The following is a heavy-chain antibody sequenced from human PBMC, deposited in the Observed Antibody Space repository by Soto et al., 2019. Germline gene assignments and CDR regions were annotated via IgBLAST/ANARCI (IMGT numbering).Heavy chain of an antibody. CDR2: TRNKGNGYTT. Sequence: EVQLVESGGGLVQPGGSLRLSCAASGLTLSDHYMDWVRQAPGKGLEWVGRTRNKGNGYTTEYAASVKGRFTISRDESENSVYLQITSLKTEDTAMYYCARGGGGSFDNWGRGTLVTVSS. J-gene: IGHJ4*02. D-gene: IGHD3-10*01. CDR1: GLTLSDHY. V-gene: IGHV3-72*01. CDR3: ARGGGGSFDN.